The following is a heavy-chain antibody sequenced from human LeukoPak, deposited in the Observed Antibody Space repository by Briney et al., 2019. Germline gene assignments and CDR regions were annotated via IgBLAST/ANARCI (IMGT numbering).Heavy chain of an antibody. V-gene: IGHV5-51*01. J-gene: IGHJ4*02. CDR2: IYPGDSDT. D-gene: IGHD1-26*01. CDR3: ARQKPPAWELPDY. CDR1: GYSFTSYW. Sequence: GESLKISCKGSGYSFTSYWIGWVRQMPGKGLEWMGIIYPGDSDTRYSPSSQGQVTISADKSISTAYLQWSSLKASDTAMYYCARQKPPAWELPDYWGQGTLVTVSS.